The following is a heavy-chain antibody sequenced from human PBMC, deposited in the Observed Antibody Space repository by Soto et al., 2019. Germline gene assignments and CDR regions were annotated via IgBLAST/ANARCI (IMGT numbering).Heavy chain of an antibody. Sequence: GGSLRLSCAASGFTFSIHEMNWVRQAPGKGLERVSYISSIGVATYYADSVKGRFTISRDNAKNSLFLQMNSLRAEDTAVYYCAREGRVGGIDYWGQGTPVTVSS. J-gene: IGHJ4*02. CDR3: AREGRVGGIDY. V-gene: IGHV3-48*03. D-gene: IGHD6-19*01. CDR1: GFTFSIHE. CDR2: ISSIGVAT.